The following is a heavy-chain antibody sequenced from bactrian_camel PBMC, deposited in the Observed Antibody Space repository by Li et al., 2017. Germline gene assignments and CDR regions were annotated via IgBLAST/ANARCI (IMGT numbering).Heavy chain of an antibody. Sequence: HVQLVESGGGSVQAGGSLRLSCTVSSFTFDDIDMAWYRQAPGLKCELVSSMRGDGRKWYADSVKGRFTISQDNAKRVDLQMNSLNAEDTAVYYCAAPWYSDYVSPCIGSQGTQVTVS. D-gene: IGHD4*01. V-gene: IGHV3S60*01. CDR1: SFTFDDID. J-gene: IGHJ4*01. CDR2: MRGDGRK.